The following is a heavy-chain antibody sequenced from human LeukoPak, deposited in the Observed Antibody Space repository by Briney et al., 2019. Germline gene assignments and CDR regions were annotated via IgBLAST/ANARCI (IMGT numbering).Heavy chain of an antibody. J-gene: IGHJ2*01. Sequence: SETLSLTCAAYGGSFSGYYWSWIRQPPGKGLEWIGEINHSGSTNYNPSLKSRVTISVDTSKNQFSLKLSSVTAADTAVYYCARVGATPNWYFDLWGRGTLVTVSS. D-gene: IGHD1-26*01. CDR2: INHSGST. CDR3: ARVGATPNWYFDL. CDR1: GGSFSGYY. V-gene: IGHV4-34*01.